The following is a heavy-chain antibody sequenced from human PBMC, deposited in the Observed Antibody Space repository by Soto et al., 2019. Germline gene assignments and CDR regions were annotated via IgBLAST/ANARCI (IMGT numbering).Heavy chain of an antibody. D-gene: IGHD3-16*01. CDR2: ITTDKGKT. CDR1: GYTFTSFG. Sequence: EASVQVSCKTSGYTFTSFGISWVRQAPGQGLEWMGWITTDKGKTNYAQKFQGRVTMTRNTSISTAYMELSSLRSEDTAVYYCARETEGGAEGYWFDPWGQGTLVTVSS. CDR3: ARETEGGAEGYWFDP. V-gene: IGHV1-8*01. J-gene: IGHJ5*02.